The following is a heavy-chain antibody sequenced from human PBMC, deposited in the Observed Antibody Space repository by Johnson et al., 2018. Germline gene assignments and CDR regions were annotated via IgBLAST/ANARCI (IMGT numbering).Heavy chain of an antibody. CDR1: GGSISRYY. D-gene: IGHD6-13*01. Sequence: QVQLQQWGAGLLKPSETXSLTCTVSGGSISRYYWNWIRQPPGKGLEWIGYIYYSGSTIHNPSLKSRVTISVDTSKNQFSLKPSSVTAADTAVYYCAKYSSPYYNYTDVWGKGTTVTVSS. CDR2: IYYSGST. V-gene: IGHV4-59*01. J-gene: IGHJ6*03. CDR3: AKYSSPYYNYTDV.